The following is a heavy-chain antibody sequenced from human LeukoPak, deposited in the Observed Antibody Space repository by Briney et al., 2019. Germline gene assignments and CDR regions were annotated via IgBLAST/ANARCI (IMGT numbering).Heavy chain of an antibody. J-gene: IGHJ4*02. CDR2: INHSGST. D-gene: IGHD1-26*01. CDR1: GGSFSGYY. Sequence: SETLSLTCAVYGGSFSGYYWSWIRQPPGKGLERIGEINHSGSTNYNPSLKSRVTISVDTSKNQFSLKLSSVTAADTAVYYCARESGSYYFDYWGQGTLVTVSS. CDR3: ARESGSYYFDY. V-gene: IGHV4-34*01.